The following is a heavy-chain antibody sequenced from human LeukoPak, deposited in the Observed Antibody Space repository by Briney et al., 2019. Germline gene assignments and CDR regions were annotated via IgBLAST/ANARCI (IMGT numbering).Heavy chain of an antibody. CDR1: GGSISSGGYY. Sequence: PSETLSLTCTVSGGSISSGGYYWSWIRQHPGKGLEWIGYIYYSGSTYYNPSLKSRVTISVDTSKNQFSLKLSSVTAADTAVYYCARDRRVGATTLRWFDPWGQGTLVTVSS. CDR2: IYYSGST. J-gene: IGHJ5*02. D-gene: IGHD1-26*01. CDR3: ARDRRVGATTLRWFDP. V-gene: IGHV4-31*03.